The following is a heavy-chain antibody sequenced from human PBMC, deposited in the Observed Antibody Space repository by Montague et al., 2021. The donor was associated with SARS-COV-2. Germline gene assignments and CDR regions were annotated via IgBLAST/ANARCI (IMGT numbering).Heavy chain of an antibody. CDR1: GDSVASNSVA. CDR2: TYYRSKWYS. V-gene: IGHV6-1*01. Sequence: CAISGDSVASNSVAWSGIRQSPSRGLEFLGRTYYRSKWYSDYAXXVRGRLTVNPDASKNEFSLELNYVTPEDTAVYYCVRYSGWFYFDFWGQGTLVTVSS. CDR3: VRYSGWFYFDF. J-gene: IGHJ4*02. D-gene: IGHD6-19*01.